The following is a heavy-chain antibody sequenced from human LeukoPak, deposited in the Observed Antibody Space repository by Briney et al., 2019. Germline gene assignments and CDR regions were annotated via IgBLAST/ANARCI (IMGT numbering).Heavy chain of an antibody. D-gene: IGHD3-10*01. CDR2: IIPIFGTA. V-gene: IGHV1-69*05. CDR3: ARANYGSGSRPLDY. Sequence: ASVKVSCKASGGTFSSYAISWVRQAPEQRLEWMGGIIPIFGTANYAQKFQGRVTITTDESTSTAYMELSSLRSEDTAVYYCARANYGSGSRPLDYWGQGTLVTVSS. CDR1: GGTFSSYA. J-gene: IGHJ4*02.